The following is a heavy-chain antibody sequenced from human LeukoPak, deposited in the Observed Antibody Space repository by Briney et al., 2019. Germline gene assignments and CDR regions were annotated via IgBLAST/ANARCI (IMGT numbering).Heavy chain of an antibody. CDR2: IRYDGSNK. Sequence: QTGGSLRLSCAASGFTFSSYGMHWVRQAPGKGLEWVAFIRYDGSNKYYADSVKGQFTISRDNSKNTLYLQMNSLRAEDTAVYYCAKDQNTAWFGELWFDYWGQGTLVTVSS. CDR3: AKDQNTAWFGELWFDY. CDR1: GFTFSSYG. D-gene: IGHD3-10*01. J-gene: IGHJ4*02. V-gene: IGHV3-30*02.